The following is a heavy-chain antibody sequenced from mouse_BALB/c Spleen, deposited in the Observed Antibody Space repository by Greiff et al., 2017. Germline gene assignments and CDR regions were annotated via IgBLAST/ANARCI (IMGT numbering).Heavy chain of an antibody. CDR2: IDPYYGGT. J-gene: IGHJ4*01. D-gene: IGHD6-2*01. V-gene: IGHV1-39*01. CDR1: GYSFTGYN. Sequence: VQLQQSGPELEKPGASVKISCKASGYSFTGYNMNWVKQSNGKSLEWMGIIDPYYGGTSYNQKFKGKATLTVDKSSSIVYMQLKSLTAEDSAVYYCARKREVSYYAMDYWGQGTSVTVSS. CDR3: ARKREVSYYAMDY.